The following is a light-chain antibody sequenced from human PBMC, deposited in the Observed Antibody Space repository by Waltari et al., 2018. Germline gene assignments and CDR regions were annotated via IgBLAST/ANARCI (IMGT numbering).Light chain of an antibody. CDR1: SSNIGAHYD. Sequence: QSVLTQPPSMSGAPGQRVTISCTGSSSNIGAHYDVHWYQQLPATSPKHPIYANNNRPSEVPDRFSASKSGTSAFLAIAGLQPEDEADYYCQSFDASLGYVFGTGTRVTVL. J-gene: IGLJ1*01. CDR3: QSFDASLGYV. CDR2: ANN. V-gene: IGLV1-40*01.